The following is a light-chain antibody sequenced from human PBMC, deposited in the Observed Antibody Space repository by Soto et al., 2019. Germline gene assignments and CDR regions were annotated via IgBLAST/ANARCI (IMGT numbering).Light chain of an antibody. CDR2: GTS. Sequence: EIVLTQSPGTLSLSPGERATLSCRASQSVSSSYLAWYQQKPGQAPRLLIYGTSSRATGIPDRFSGSGSGTDFTLTISRLEPEDFAVYFCQHSGGSPLVTFGQGTRLEIK. CDR3: QHSGGSPLVT. V-gene: IGKV3-20*01. J-gene: IGKJ5*01. CDR1: QSVSSSY.